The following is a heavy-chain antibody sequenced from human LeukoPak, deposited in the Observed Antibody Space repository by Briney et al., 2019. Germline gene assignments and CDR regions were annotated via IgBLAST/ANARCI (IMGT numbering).Heavy chain of an antibody. CDR1: GYTFTSYD. D-gene: IGHD3-3*01. Sequence: ASVKVSCKTSGYTFTSYDINWVRQATGQGLEWMGWMNPNSGNTGYAQKFQGRVTMTRNIFISTAYMELSSLRSEDTAVYYCARVADYDFWSGYNPFGYWGQGTLVTVSS. CDR2: MNPNSGNT. V-gene: IGHV1-8*01. CDR3: ARVADYDFWSGYNPFGY. J-gene: IGHJ4*02.